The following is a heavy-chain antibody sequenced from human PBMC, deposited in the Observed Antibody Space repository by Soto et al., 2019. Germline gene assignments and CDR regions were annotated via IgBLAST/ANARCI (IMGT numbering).Heavy chain of an antibody. Sequence: GGSLRLSCAASGFTFDDYAMHWVRKAPGKGLEWVSGISWDSGSIDYADSVKGRFTISRDNARNSLFLQMNSLRAEDTALYYCAKGPEDTSMVTHFDYWGQGTLVTVSS. D-gene: IGHD5-18*01. CDR1: GFTFDDYA. CDR3: AKGPEDTSMVTHFDY. J-gene: IGHJ4*02. CDR2: ISWDSGSI. V-gene: IGHV3-9*01.